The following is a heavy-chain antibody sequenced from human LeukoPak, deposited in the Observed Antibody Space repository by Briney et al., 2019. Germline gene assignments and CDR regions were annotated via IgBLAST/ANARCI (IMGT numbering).Heavy chain of an antibody. Sequence: PSETLPLTCTGCGGSIRSYYWSWLRQPPGKGLDWIGYIYYSGCTNYNPSLNSRVTIAVDTSKNQFSLKLSSVTAADTAVYYCARGTTISVAGSQFDPWGQGTLVTVSS. CDR2: IYYSGCT. D-gene: IGHD6-19*01. J-gene: IGHJ5*02. V-gene: IGHV4-59*01. CDR1: GGSIRSYY. CDR3: ARGTTISVAGSQFDP.